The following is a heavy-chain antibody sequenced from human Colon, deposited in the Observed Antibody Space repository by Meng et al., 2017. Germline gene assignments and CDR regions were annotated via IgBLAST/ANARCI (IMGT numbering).Heavy chain of an antibody. D-gene: IGHD3-16*01. Sequence: QAHVQAAGPGLLTPSGTQYLSCHGSGVSISSSNGWSWARQPPGKGLGWIGYARIDYANTNYNPSLNSRVNVSLDTSKNQFSLNVRSVTAADTAVYYCARDYWGSLDFWGQGILVTVSS. J-gene: IGHJ4*02. CDR2: ARIDYANT. CDR3: ARDYWGSLDF. CDR1: GVSISSSNG. V-gene: IGHV4-4*02.